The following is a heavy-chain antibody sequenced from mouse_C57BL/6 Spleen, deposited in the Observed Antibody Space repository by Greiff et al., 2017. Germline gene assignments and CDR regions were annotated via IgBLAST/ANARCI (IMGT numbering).Heavy chain of an antibody. CDR1: GYTFTEYT. D-gene: IGHD1-1*02. V-gene: IGHV1-62-2*01. Sequence: QVQLQQSGAELVKPGASVKLSCKASGYTFTEYTIHWVKQRSGQGLEWIGWFYPGSGSIKYNEKLKDMATLTEDKSSSTFYMEHSRLTSEDSVVYCCARHNDDYGAMDYWGQGTSVTVSS. J-gene: IGHJ4*01. CDR3: ARHNDDYGAMDY. CDR2: FYPGSGSI.